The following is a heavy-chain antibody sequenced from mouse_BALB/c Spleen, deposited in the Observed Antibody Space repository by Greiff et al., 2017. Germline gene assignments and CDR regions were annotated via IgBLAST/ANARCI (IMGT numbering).Heavy chain of an antibody. CDR1: GYTFTSSW. J-gene: IGHJ4*01. Sequence: VQLQESGAELVKPGASVKLSCKASGYTFTSSWMHWAKQRPGQGLEWIGEIHPNSGNTNYNEKFKGKATLTVDTSSSTAYVDLSSLTSEDSAVYYCARSDDYDEVYAMDYWGQGTSVTVSS. V-gene: IGHV1S130*01. CDR2: IHPNSGNT. CDR3: ARSDDYDEVYAMDY. D-gene: IGHD2-4*01.